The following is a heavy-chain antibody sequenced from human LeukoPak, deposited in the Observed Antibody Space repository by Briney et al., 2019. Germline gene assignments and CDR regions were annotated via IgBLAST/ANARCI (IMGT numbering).Heavy chain of an antibody. CDR2: ISYDGSNK. J-gene: IGHJ6*02. V-gene: IGHV3-30-3*01. CDR1: GFTFSSYA. CDR3: ARDGIVVVPAAILRYYYYGMDV. D-gene: IGHD2-2*02. Sequence: PGGSLRLSCAASGFTFSSYAIHWVRQAPGKGLEWVAVISYDGSNKYYADSVKGRFTISRDNSKNTLYLQMNSLRADDTAVYYCARDGIVVVPAAILRYYYYGMDVWGQGTTVTVS.